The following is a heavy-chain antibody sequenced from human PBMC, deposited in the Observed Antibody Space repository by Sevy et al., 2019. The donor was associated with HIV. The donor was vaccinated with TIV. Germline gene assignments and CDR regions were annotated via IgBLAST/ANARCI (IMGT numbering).Heavy chain of an antibody. J-gene: IGHJ6*02. CDR1: GFTFSSYA. CDR2: ISGSGGST. Sequence: GGSLRLSCAASGFTFSSYAMSWVRQAPGKGLEWVSAISGSGGSTYYADSVKGRFTISRDNSKNTLYLQMNSLRAEDTAVYYCAKWDYEFWSGYYINVRKTDYYYYGMDVWGQGTTVTVSS. V-gene: IGHV3-23*01. CDR3: AKWDYEFWSGYYINVRKTDYYYYGMDV. D-gene: IGHD3-3*01.